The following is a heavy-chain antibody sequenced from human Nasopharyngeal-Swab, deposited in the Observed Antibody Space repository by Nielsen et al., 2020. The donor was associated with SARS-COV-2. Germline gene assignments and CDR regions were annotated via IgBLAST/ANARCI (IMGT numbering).Heavy chain of an antibody. CDR3: AKGRTYCSGTSCFSFDS. CDR1: GFTFSSYA. D-gene: IGHD2-2*01. Sequence: SLKISCAASGFTFSSYAMSWVRQAPGKGLEWVSGISLSGGGKYYADSVKGRFTISRDNSTDTLNLQMHSRRAEDTAVYYCAKGRTYCSGTSCFSFDSWGQGTMVTVSS. J-gene: IGHJ4*02. CDR2: ISLSGGGK. V-gene: IGHV3-23*01.